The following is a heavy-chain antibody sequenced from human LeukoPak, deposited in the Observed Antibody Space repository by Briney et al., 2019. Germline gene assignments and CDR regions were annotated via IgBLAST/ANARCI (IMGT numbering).Heavy chain of an antibody. CDR1: GYSFTSYW. CDR2: IY. D-gene: IGHD6-19*01. V-gene: IGHV5-51*01. J-gene: IGHJ4*02. CDR3: ARRASGWYVDY. Sequence: GESLKISCKGSGYSFTSYWIGWVRQMPGKGLEWMGIIYSPSFQGQDTISADKSISTAYLQWSSLKASDTAMYYCARRASGWYVDYWGQGTLVTVSS.